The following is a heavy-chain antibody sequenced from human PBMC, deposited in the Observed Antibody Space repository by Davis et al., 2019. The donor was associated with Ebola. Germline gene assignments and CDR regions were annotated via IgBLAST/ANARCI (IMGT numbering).Heavy chain of an antibody. CDR1: GFTFSSNS. D-gene: IGHD2-21*02. CDR2: ISSSSNYI. J-gene: IGHJ2*01. CDR3: VRDPALVVTGGGWFFGL. V-gene: IGHV3-21*01. Sequence: GESLKIPCAASGFTFSSNSMNWVRQAPGKGLEWVSFISSSSNYIYYADSVKGRFTVSRDNAKNSLYLQMNNLRAEDTAVYYCVRDPALVVTGGGWFFGLWGRGTLVTVSS.